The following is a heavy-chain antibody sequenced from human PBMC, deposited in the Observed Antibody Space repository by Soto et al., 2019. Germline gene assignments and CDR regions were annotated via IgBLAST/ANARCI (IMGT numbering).Heavy chain of an antibody. CDR2: FDPEDGET. CDR1: GYTFTAYH. D-gene: IGHD3-22*01. V-gene: IGHV1-24*01. CDR3: ATVLRGYDSSGYYPFDY. J-gene: IGHJ4*02. Sequence: ASVKVSCKASGYTFTAYHIHWVRQAPGQGLEWMGCFDPEDGETIYAQKFQGRVTMTEDTSTDTAYMELSSLRSEDTAVYYCATVLRGYDSSGYYPFDYWGQGTLVTVSS.